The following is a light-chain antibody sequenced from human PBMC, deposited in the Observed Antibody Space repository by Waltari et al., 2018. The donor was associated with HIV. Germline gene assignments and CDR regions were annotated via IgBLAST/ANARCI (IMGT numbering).Light chain of an antibody. Sequence: QSVLTQPPSVSGAPGQRVTISCTGSSSNIGAGYDVHWYQQLPGTAPKLLIYGNSKRPSGVPDRFSGSKSGTSASLAITGLQAEDEADYYCQSYDSSLVVFGGGTKLTVL. J-gene: IGLJ2*01. CDR1: SSNIGAGYD. V-gene: IGLV1-40*01. CDR3: QSYDSSLVV. CDR2: GNS.